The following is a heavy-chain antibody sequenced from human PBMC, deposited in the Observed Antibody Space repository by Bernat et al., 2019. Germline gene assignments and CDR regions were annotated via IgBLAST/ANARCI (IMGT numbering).Heavy chain of an antibody. J-gene: IGHJ4*02. CDR3: MGFGGNAV. V-gene: IGHV3-66*01. Sequence: QLVESGGGLVQTGGSLRLSCAASGFTVSNNHVGWVRQSPGKGLECVSIIYGGGNTYFADSVEARFTISRDNPKNTVYLQMNNRRAEDTAVYYCMGFGGNAVWGQGTLVTVSS. CDR2: IYGGGNT. CDR1: GFTVSNNH. D-gene: IGHD2-15*01.